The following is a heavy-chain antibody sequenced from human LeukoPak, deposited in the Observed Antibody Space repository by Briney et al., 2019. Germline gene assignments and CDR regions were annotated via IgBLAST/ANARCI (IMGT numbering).Heavy chain of an antibody. CDR2: INPNSGGT. D-gene: IGHD3-10*01. Sequence: ASVKVSCKASGYTFTGYYMHWVRQAPGQGLEWMGWINPNSGGTNYAQKFQGRVTMTRDTSISTAYMELSRLRSDDTAVYYCARDARGYGSGSYDAFDIWGQGTMVTVSS. V-gene: IGHV1-2*02. J-gene: IGHJ3*02. CDR3: ARDARGYGSGSYDAFDI. CDR1: GYTFTGYY.